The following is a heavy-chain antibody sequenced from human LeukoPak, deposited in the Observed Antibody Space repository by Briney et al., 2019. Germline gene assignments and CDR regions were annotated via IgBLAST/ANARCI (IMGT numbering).Heavy chain of an antibody. V-gene: IGHV1-8*01. J-gene: IGHJ5*02. CDR3: ARGRCLRFGRRSTNNWFDP. Sequence: ASVKVSCKASGYTFTSYDINWVRQATGQGLERMGWMNPNSGNTGYAQKFQGRVTMTRNTSISTAYMELSSLRSEDTAVYYCARGRCLRFGRRSTNNWFDPWGQGTLVTVSS. CDR2: MNPNSGNT. D-gene: IGHD3-10*01. CDR1: GYTFTSYD.